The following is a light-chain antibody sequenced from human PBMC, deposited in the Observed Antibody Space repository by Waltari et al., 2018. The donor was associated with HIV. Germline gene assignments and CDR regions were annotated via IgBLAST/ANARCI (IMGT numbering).Light chain of an antibody. J-gene: IGLJ2*01. V-gene: IGLV2-14*03. Sequence: QSALTPPASVSGSLGQSITIPSPGPSGDVGGFNFVSWYQHHPGKAPKLIFYNFNSRPSGVSSRFSGSRSANTASLTISGLQAEDEADYFCCSYTSSGPRYVLFGGGTRLTVL. CDR3: CSYTSSGPRYVL. CDR2: NFN. CDR1: SGDVGGFNF.